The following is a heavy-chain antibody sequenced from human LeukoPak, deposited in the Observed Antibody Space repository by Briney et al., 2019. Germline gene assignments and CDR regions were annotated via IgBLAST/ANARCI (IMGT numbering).Heavy chain of an antibody. J-gene: IGHJ3*02. CDR2: TYRGSS. V-gene: IGHV6-1*01. CDR1: GDSVSGNIVA. CDR3: ARGQYSALDI. D-gene: IGHD2/OR15-2a*01. Sequence: SQTLSLTCAVSGDSVSGNIVAWNWIRQSPSRVLEWLGRTYRGSSYYAPSMKSRITISPDTSKNQFSLRLNSVTPEDTAVYYCARGQYSALDIWGQGTLVTVSS.